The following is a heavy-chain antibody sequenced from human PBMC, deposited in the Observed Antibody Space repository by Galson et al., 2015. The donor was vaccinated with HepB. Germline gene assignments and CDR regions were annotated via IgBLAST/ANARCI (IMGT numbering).Heavy chain of an antibody. CDR1: GFTFSSYA. D-gene: IGHD3-3*01. V-gene: IGHV3-30-3*01. J-gene: IGHJ4*02. Sequence: SLRLSCAASGFTFSSYAMHWVRQAPGKGLEWVAVISYDGSNKYYADSVKGRFTISRDNSKNTLYLQMNSLRAEGTAVYYCAREPIFGEKFDYWGQGTLVTVSS. CDR2: ISYDGSNK. CDR3: AREPIFGEKFDY.